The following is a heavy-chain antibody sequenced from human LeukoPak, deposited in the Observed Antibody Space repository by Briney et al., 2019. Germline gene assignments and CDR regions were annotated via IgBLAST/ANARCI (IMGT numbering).Heavy chain of an antibody. V-gene: IGHV3-23*01. D-gene: IGHD1-26*01. J-gene: IGHJ4*02. Sequence: PGGSLRLSCAASGFNFRSFSMTWVRQAPGKGLEWVSTVTNSGGSTYYADSVKGRFTNSRDNSKNTLYLQISSLRAEDTAVYYCAKTMGAIDHDYWGRGTLVTVSS. CDR1: GFNFRSFS. CDR2: VTNSGGST. CDR3: AKTMGAIDHDY.